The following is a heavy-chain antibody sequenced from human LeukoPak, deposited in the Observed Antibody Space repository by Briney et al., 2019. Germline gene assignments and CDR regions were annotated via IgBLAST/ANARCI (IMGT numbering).Heavy chain of an antibody. CDR1: GYTFTGYY. Sequence: ASVKVSCKASGYTFTGYYMHWVRQAPGQRLEWMGWINAGNGNTKYSQKFQGRVTITRDTSASTAYMELSSLRSEDTAVYYCVRDVVTKHRAEYFQHWGQGTLVTVSS. D-gene: IGHD2-15*01. J-gene: IGHJ1*01. V-gene: IGHV1-3*01. CDR3: VRDVVTKHRAEYFQH. CDR2: INAGNGNT.